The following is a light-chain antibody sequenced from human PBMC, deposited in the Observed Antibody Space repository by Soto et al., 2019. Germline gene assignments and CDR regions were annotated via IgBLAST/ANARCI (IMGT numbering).Light chain of an antibody. CDR1: QRVSSSY. V-gene: IGKV3-20*01. CDR3: QQYGSSPWT. J-gene: IGKJ1*01. Sequence: EIVLTPSPATLSLSPGERATLSCRASQRVSSSYLAWYQQKPGQAPRLLIYGASSRATGIPDRFSGSGSGTDFTLTISRLEPEDFAVNYCQQYGSSPWTFGQGTKVDIK. CDR2: GAS.